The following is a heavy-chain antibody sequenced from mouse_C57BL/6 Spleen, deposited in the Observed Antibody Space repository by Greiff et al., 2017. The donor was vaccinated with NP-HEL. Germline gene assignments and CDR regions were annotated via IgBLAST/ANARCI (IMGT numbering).Heavy chain of an antibody. CDR2: ISYDGSN. D-gene: IGHD3-3*01. CDR1: GYSITSGYY. V-gene: IGHV3-6*01. CDR3: AREEGDGYFDV. J-gene: IGHJ1*03. Sequence: EVKLVESGPGLVKPSQSLSLTCSVTGYSITSGYYWNWIRQFPGNHLEWMGYISYDGSNNYNPSLKNRISITRDTSKNQFFLKLNSVTTEDTATYYCAREEGDGYFDVWGTGTTVTVSS.